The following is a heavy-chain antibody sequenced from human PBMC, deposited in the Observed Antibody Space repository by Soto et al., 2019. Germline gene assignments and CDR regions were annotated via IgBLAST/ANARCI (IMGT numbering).Heavy chain of an antibody. CDR2: ISNSGVNT. CDR1: GFTFSSYS. V-gene: IGHV3-23*01. Sequence: GGSLRLSCAASGFTFSSYSMNWVRQAPGKGLEWVSAISNSGVNTYYADSVKGRFTISRDNSKNTLYLQMNSLRTEDTAVYYCAKSGSPSYFDYFGQGTLVTVSS. D-gene: IGHD1-26*01. J-gene: IGHJ4*02. CDR3: AKSGSPSYFDY.